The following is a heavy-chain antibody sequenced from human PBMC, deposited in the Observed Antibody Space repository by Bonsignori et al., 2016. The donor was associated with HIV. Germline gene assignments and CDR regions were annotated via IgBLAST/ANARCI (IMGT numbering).Heavy chain of an antibody. V-gene: IGHV1-8*01. CDR3: ARGAPERLRYTNY. Sequence: WVRQAPGQGLEWMGWMDPNSGNTGYAQKFQGRVTMTRNSSINTAYMELSSLTSEDTAVYYCARGAPERLRYTNYWGQGTLVTVSS. CDR2: MDPNSGNT. D-gene: IGHD5-12*01. J-gene: IGHJ4*02.